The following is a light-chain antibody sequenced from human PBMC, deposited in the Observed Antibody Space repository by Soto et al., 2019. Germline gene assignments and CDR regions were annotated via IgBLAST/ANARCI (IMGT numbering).Light chain of an antibody. J-gene: IGLJ1*01. CDR3: NSYTTSSTLV. CDR2: DVS. CDR1: SSDVGTYKY. Sequence: QSVLTQPASVSGSPGQSITISCTGTSSDVGTYKYVSWYQQHPGKAPKPMIYDVSNRPSGVSNRFSGSKSGNTASLTISGLQAEDEADYYCNSYTTSSTLVFGTGTKVTVL. V-gene: IGLV2-14*03.